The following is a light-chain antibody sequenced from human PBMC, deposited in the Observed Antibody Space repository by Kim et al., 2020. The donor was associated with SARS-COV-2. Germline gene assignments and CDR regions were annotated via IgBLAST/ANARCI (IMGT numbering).Light chain of an antibody. CDR2: AAS. V-gene: IGKV1-39*01. CDR3: QQSHTAPRT. J-gene: IGKJ1*01. CDR1: QSITTY. Sequence: DIQMTQSPSSLSASVGDRVIITCRASQSITTYLNWYQQKPGKAPQLLIYAASSLQSGVPSRFSGSGFGTDFSLTISSLQPGDFATYNCQQSHTAPRTFGQGTKVDIK.